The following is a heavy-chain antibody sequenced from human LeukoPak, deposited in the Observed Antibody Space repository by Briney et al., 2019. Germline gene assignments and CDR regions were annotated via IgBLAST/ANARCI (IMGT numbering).Heavy chain of an antibody. CDR2: ISSSSSYI. Sequence: AGSLRLFCAATGFAFSSYSMNWVRQAPGKGLEWVSSISSSSSYIYYADSVKGRFTISRDNAKNSLYLQMNSLRAEDTAVYYCARDGDWAGYYDMDYWGQGTLFTVSS. V-gene: IGHV3-21*01. J-gene: IGHJ4*02. CDR1: GFAFSSYS. D-gene: IGHD3-22*01. CDR3: ARDGDWAGYYDMDY.